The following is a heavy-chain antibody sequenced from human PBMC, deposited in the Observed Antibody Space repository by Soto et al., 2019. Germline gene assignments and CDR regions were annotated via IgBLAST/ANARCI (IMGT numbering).Heavy chain of an antibody. CDR1: GNTFTYRY. Sequence: GASVKVSCKASGNTFTYRYLHWVRQAPGQALEWMGWITPFNGDTNYAQKFQDSVTITTDRSMSTAYMELGSLRSEDTAMYYCAAGGDYYDSSGNWLDPWGPGTLVTVSS. J-gene: IGHJ5*02. D-gene: IGHD3-22*01. CDR2: ITPFNGDT. V-gene: IGHV1-45*02. CDR3: AAGGDYYDSSGNWLDP.